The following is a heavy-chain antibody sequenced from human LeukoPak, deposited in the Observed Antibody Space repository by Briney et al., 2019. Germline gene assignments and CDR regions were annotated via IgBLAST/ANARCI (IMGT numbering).Heavy chain of an antibody. CDR2: IYPGDGNT. CDR3: ARQVHRRLRDYYYDYRDV. D-gene: IGHD6-25*01. V-gene: IGHV5-51*01. Sequence: GESLKISCKASGYSFTSYWIGWVRQMPGKGLEWMGTIYPGDGNTSYSPSFKGQVTISADKSISTAYLQWSTLKASENAMYCCARQVHRRLRDYYYDYRDVGGKGTTVTVSS. CDR1: GYSFTSYW. J-gene: IGHJ6*03.